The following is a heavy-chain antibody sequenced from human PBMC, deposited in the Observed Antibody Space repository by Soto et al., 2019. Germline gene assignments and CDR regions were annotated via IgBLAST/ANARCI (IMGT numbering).Heavy chain of an antibody. V-gene: IGHV3-53*01. Sequence: GESLSLACAASGFTVISNYMSWVRQAPGKGLEWVSVIYSGGSTYYADSVKGRFTISRDNSKNTLYLQMNSLRAEDTAVYYCARAYSSGPLDVWGQGTTVTVSS. J-gene: IGHJ6*02. CDR2: IYSGGST. CDR1: GFTVISNY. D-gene: IGHD3-22*01. CDR3: ARAYSSGPLDV.